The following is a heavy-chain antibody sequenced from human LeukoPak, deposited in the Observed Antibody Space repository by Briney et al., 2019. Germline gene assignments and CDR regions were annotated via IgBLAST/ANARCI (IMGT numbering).Heavy chain of an antibody. CDR2: INPSGGRT. V-gene: IGHV1-46*02. CDR1: GYTFKGYY. J-gene: IGHJ4*02. D-gene: IGHD2-2*01. Sequence: ASVKVSCKASGYTFKGYYMHWVRQAPGQGLEWVGIINPSGGRTSYAQKFQGRVTMTGDTSTSTVFMELSSLRSEDTAVYYCAETAAVVVPAATKGFFDYWGQGTLVTVSS. CDR3: AETAAVVVPAATKGFFDY.